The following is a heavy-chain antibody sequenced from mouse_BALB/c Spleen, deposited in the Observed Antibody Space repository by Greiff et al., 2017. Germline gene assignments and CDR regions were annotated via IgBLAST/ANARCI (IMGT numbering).Heavy chain of an antibody. V-gene: IGHV1-69*01. CDR1: GYTFTDYW. J-gene: IGHJ4*01. CDR3: ATHAMDY. CDR2: IDTSDSYT. Sequence: QVQLQQPGAELVMPGASVKMSCKASGYTFTDYWMHWVKQRPGQGLEWIGAIDTSDSYTSYNQKFKGKATLTVDESSSTAYMQLSSLTSEDSAVYYCATHAMDYWGQGTSVTVSS.